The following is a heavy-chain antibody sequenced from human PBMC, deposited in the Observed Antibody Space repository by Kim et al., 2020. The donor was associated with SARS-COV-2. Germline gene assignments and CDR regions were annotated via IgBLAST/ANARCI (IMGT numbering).Heavy chain of an antibody. V-gene: IGHV4-31*02. D-gene: IGHD5-18*01. CDR3: AGAVDTAMAEGYYFDY. Sequence: SLKSRVTISVDTSKNQFSLKLSSVTAADTAVYYCAGAVDTAMAEGYYFDYWGQGTLVTVSS. J-gene: IGHJ4*02.